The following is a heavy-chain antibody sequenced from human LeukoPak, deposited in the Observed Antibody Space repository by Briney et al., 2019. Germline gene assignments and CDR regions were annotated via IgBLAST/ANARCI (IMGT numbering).Heavy chain of an antibody. CDR1: GFTFSSYA. D-gene: IGHD3-3*01. CDR2: ISGSGGST. Sequence: GGSLRLSCAASGFTFSSYAMSWVRQAPGKGLEWASAISGSGGSTYYADSVKGRFTISRDNSKNTLYLQMNSLRAEDTAVYYCAKAYYDFWSGYYYWGQGTLVTVSS. V-gene: IGHV3-23*01. J-gene: IGHJ4*02. CDR3: AKAYYDFWSGYYY.